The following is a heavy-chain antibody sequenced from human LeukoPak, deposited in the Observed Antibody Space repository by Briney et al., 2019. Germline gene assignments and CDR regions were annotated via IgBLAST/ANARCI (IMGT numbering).Heavy chain of an antibody. V-gene: IGHV3-9*01. CDR1: GFTLDDYA. D-gene: IGHD2-21*02. CDR2: INKNSGII. J-gene: IGHJ4*02. CDR3: AKADCGGDCYLIDS. Sequence: HPGRSLRLSCAASGFTLDDYAMHWVRQVPGRGLEWVSGINKNSGIIGYADSVKGRFTIARDNAKSSLYLEMNSLRAEDTAFYFCAKADCGGDCYLIDSWGQGTLVTVSS.